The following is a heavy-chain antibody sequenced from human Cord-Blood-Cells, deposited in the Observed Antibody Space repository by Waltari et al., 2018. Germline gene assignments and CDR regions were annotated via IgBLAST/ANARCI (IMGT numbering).Heavy chain of an antibody. J-gene: IGHJ4*02. CDR2: IFSNDEK. CDR1: GFSLSNARMG. V-gene: IGHV2-26*01. D-gene: IGHD6-13*01. Sequence: QVTLKESGPVLVKPTETLTLTCTVSGFSLSNARMGVSWIRQPPGKALEWLAHIFSNDEKPYSTSLKRRLTISKDTSKSQVVLTMTNMDTVDTATYYGARLPEQQQFDYWGQGTLVTVSS. CDR3: ARLPEQQQFDY.